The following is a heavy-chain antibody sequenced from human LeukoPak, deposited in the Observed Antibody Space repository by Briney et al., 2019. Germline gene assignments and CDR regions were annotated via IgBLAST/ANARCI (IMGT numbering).Heavy chain of an antibody. CDR2: MKEDGGEI. CDR3: VRDRGYSTFDY. V-gene: IGHV3-7*01. Sequence: QSGGSLRLSCAGSGFPFSNYWMAWVRQAPGKGLEWVANMKEDGGEINYVDSVKGRFTISRDNAKNSLDLRMNSLRVDDTAVFYCVRDRGYSTFDYWGQGTLVIVSS. J-gene: IGHJ4*02. CDR1: GFPFSNYW. D-gene: IGHD4-23*01.